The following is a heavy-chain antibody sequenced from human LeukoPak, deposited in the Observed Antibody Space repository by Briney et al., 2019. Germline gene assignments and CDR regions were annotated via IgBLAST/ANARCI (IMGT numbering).Heavy chain of an antibody. Sequence: PGGSLRLSCAASGFTFTTYGMHWVRQAPGRGLEWVAVIWYDGSNKYYADSVKGRFTISRDNSKNTLYLQMNSLRAEDTAVYYCARSPTSDILTGYTFDYWGQGTLVTVSS. J-gene: IGHJ4*02. D-gene: IGHD3-9*01. CDR3: ARSPTSDILTGYTFDY. CDR2: IWYDGSNK. CDR1: GFTFTTYG. V-gene: IGHV3-33*01.